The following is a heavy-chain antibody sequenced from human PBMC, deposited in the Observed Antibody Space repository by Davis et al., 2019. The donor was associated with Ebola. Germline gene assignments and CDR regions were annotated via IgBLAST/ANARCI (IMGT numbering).Heavy chain of an antibody. CDR1: VITFSSYA. CDR2: ISGSGGST. V-gene: IGHV3-23*01. D-gene: IGHD2-15*01. CDR3: ARSRLGYCSGGSCYHGMDV. Sequence: GGSLRLSCTDSVITFSSYAMTWVRQAPGKGLEWVSAISGSGGSTYYADSVKGRFTISRDNSKKTLYLQMNSLRAEDTAVYYCARSRLGYCSGGSCYHGMDVWGQGTTVTVSS. J-gene: IGHJ6*02.